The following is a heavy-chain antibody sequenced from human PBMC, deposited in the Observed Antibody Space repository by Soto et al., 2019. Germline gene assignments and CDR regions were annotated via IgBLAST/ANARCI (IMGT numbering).Heavy chain of an antibody. CDR1: GFIFNDYP. V-gene: IGHV3-9*01. Sequence: EVQLVESGGDLVQPGRSLRLSCAASGFIFNDYPMHWVRQVPGKGLEWVSGISWNSGILGYADSVRGRFSISRDNAKKSLYLQMNGLRAEDTALYFCVKDGLTSIFGLVHDGVVIWGRGTMVTVSS. CDR3: VKDGLTSIFGLVHDGVVI. J-gene: IGHJ3*02. D-gene: IGHD3-3*01. CDR2: ISWNSGIL.